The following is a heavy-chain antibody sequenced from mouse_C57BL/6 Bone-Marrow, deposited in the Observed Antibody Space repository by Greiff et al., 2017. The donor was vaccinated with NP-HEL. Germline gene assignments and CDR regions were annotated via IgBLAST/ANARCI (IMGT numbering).Heavy chain of an antibody. CDR1: GYTFTSYW. V-gene: IGHV1-69*01. Sequence: QVQLQQPGAELVMPGASVKLSCKASGYTFTSYWMHWVKQRPGQGLEWIGEIDPSDSYTNYNQKFKGKSTLTVDKSSSTAYMQLSSLTSEDSAVYYGARGGNYVYAMDYWGQGTSVTVSS. J-gene: IGHJ4*01. CDR2: IDPSDSYT. D-gene: IGHD2-1*01. CDR3: ARGGNYVYAMDY.